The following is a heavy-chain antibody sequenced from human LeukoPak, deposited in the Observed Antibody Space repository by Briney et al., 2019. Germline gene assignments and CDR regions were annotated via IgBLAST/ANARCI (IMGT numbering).Heavy chain of an antibody. J-gene: IGHJ4*02. V-gene: IGHV4-61*02. D-gene: IGHD5-24*01. Sequence: SQTLSLTCTVSGGSISSGSYYWSWIRQPAGKGLEWIGRIYTSGSTNYNPSLKSRVTISVDTSKNQFSLKLSSVTAADSAVYYCARDRGDGYNYDYWGQGTLVTASS. CDR1: GGSISSGSYY. CDR2: IYTSGST. CDR3: ARDRGDGYNYDY.